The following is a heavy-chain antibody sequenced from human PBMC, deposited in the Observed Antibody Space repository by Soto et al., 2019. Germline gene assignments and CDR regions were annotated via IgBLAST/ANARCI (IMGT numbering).Heavy chain of an antibody. CDR3: AKDGSHNFDY. CDR2: MSYDGSNE. V-gene: IGHV3-30*18. J-gene: IGHJ4*02. CDR1: GFTFSHYA. Sequence: QVQLVESGGGVVQPGRSLRLSCAPSGFTFSHYAMHWVRQAPGKGLEWVALMSYDGSNEYYADSVKGRFTISRDNSKNTLYLQMNSLRAEDTAVYYCAKDGSHNFDYWGQGTLVTVSS. D-gene: IGHD1-26*01.